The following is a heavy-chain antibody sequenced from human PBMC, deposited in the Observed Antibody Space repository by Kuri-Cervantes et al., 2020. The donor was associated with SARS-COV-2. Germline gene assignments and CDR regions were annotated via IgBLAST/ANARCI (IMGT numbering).Heavy chain of an antibody. CDR1: GYTFSAYY. CDR2: INPNSGGT. CDR3: ARGIVVVVAAMGYFDY. J-gene: IGHJ4*02. D-gene: IGHD2-15*01. Sequence: ASVKVSCKASGYTFSAYYMHWVRQAPGQGLEWMGRINPNSGGTKYAQKLQGRVTMTTDTSTSTAYMELRSLRSDDTAVYYCARGIVVVVAAMGYFDYWGQGTLVTVSS. V-gene: IGHV1-2*06.